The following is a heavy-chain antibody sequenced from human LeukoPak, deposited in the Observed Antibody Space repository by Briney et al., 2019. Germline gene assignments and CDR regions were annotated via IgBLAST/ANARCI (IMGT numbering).Heavy chain of an antibody. CDR2: IYTSGST. V-gene: IGHV4-4*07. CDR1: GGSISSYY. CDR3: ARNIRLGIAAAGTAYLDY. Sequence: SETLSLTCTVSGGSISSYYWSWIRQPAGKGLEWIGRIYTSGSTNYNPSLKSRVTMSVDMSKNQFSLKLSSVTAADTAVYYCARNIRLGIAAAGTAYLDYWGQGTLVTVSS. J-gene: IGHJ4*02. D-gene: IGHD6-13*01.